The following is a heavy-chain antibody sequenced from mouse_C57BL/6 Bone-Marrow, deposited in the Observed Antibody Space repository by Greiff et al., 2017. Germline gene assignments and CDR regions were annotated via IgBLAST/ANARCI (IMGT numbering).Heavy chain of an antibody. CDR3: AREGIYYYGCMDY. Sequence: QVQLQQPGAELVRPGSSVKLSCKASGYTFTSYWMHWVKQRPIQGLEWIGNIDPSDSETHYNQKFKDKATLTVDNSSSTAYMQLSSLTSEDSAVXYCAREGIYYYGCMDYWGQGTSVTVSS. D-gene: IGHD1-1*01. V-gene: IGHV1-52*01. J-gene: IGHJ4*01. CDR2: IDPSDSET. CDR1: GYTFTSYW.